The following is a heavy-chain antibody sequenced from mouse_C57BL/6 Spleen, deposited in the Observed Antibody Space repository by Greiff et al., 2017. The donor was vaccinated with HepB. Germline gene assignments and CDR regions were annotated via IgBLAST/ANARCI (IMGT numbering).Heavy chain of an antibody. CDR3: ARGAHHYGSSPYWYVDV. CDR2: IYPSDSET. V-gene: IGHV1-61*01. J-gene: IGHJ1*03. D-gene: IGHD1-1*01. CDR1: GYTFTSYW. Sequence: QVQLQQPGAELVRPGSSVKLSCKASGYTFTSYWMDWVKQRPGQGLEWIGNIYPSDSETHYNQKFKDKATLTVDKSSSTAYMQLSSLTSENSAVYYCARGAHHYGSSPYWYVDVWGTGTTVTVSS.